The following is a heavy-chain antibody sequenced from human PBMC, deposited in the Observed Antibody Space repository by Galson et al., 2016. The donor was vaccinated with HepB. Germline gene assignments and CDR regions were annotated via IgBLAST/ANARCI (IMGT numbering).Heavy chain of an antibody. V-gene: IGHV3-7*02. CDR2: IKHDGSEK. CDR1: GFTFGTYW. J-gene: IGHJ4*02. Sequence: SLRLSCAASGFTFGTYWMSWVRQAPGKGLEWLANIKHDGSEKYFVDSVKGRSTISRDSAKNSLYLQMNSLRAEDTAVYYCARWKYYGSGSYGFDYWGQGTLGAVSS. CDR3: ARWKYYGSGSYGFDY. D-gene: IGHD3-10*01.